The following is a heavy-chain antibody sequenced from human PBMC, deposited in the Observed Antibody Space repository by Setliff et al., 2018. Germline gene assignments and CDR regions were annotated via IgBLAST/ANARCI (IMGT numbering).Heavy chain of an antibody. V-gene: IGHV3-11*04. CDR2: SSRGGSTI. CDR3: AKNGFGVVALGVNNWFDP. Sequence: GALRLSCAASGFTFSDYYMNWIRQAPGKGLEWLSYSSRGGSTIYYADSVKGRFIISRDNAKNSLFLEMDSLRGEDTAVYYCAKNGFGVVALGVNNWFDPWGQGTLVTVSS. CDR1: GFTFSDYY. D-gene: IGHD3-10*01. J-gene: IGHJ5*02.